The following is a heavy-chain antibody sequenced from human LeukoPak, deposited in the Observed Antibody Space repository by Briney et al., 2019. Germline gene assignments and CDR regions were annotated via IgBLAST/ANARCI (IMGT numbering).Heavy chain of an antibody. V-gene: IGHV4-30-2*01. CDR2: IYHSGST. J-gene: IGHJ3*02. CDR1: GGSISSGGYY. D-gene: IGHD1-26*01. Sequence: PSQTLSLTCTVSGGSISSGGYYWSWIRQPPGKGLEWIGYIYHSGSTYYNPSLKSRVTISVDRSKNQFSLKLSSVTAADTAVYYCARVGATFNDAFDIWGQGTMVTVSS. CDR3: ARVGATFNDAFDI.